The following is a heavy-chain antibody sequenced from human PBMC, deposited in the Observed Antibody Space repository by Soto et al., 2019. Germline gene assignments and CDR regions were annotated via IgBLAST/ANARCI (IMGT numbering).Heavy chain of an antibody. J-gene: IGHJ4*02. CDR3: AKGGRQWLVPSDLNY. CDR1: GFTFSDYA. D-gene: IGHD6-19*01. V-gene: IGHV3-30*18. Sequence: VQLVESGGGVVQPGRSLRLSCAASGFTFSDYAMHWVRQAPGKGLEWVAVVSHDGRNTHYADSVKGRFTISRDSAKNTVSLEMTSLRAEDTAVSYCAKGGRQWLVPSDLNYWGQGALVTVSS. CDR2: VSHDGRNT.